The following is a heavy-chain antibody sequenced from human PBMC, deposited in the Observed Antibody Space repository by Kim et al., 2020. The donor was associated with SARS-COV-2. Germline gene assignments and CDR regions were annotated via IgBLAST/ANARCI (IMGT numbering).Heavy chain of an antibody. CDR3: AADGMDCSSTSCRAGELPYYYYYMDV. D-gene: IGHD2-2*01. CDR2: IVVGSGNT. V-gene: IGHV1-58*01. CDR1: GFTFTSSA. Sequence: SVKVSCKASGFTFTSSAVQWVRQARGQRLEWIGWIVVGSGNTNYAQKFQERVTITRDMSTSTAYMELSSLRSEDTAVYYCAADGMDCSSTSCRAGELPYYYYYMDVWGKGTTVTVSS. J-gene: IGHJ6*03.